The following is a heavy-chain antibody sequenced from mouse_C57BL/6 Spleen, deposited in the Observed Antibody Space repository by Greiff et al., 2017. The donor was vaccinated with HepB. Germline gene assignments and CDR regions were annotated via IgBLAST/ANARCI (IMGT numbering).Heavy chain of an antibody. J-gene: IGHJ1*03. CDR2: IDPEDGDT. Sequence: EVQLQQSGAELVRPGASVKLSCTASGFNIKDYYMHWVKQRPEQGLEWIGRIDPEDGDTEYAPKFQGKATMTADTSSNPAYLQLSSLTSEDTAVYYCTTPPYYGSSYWYFDVWGTGTTVTVSS. CDR1: GFNIKDYY. D-gene: IGHD1-1*01. V-gene: IGHV14-1*01. CDR3: TTPPYYGSSYWYFDV.